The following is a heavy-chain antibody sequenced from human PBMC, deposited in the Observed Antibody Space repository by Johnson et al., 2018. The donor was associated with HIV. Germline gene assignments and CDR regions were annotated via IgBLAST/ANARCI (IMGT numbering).Heavy chain of an antibody. Sequence: QVQVLESGGGVVQPGRSLRLSCAASGFTFSSYAMHWVRQAPGKGLEWVAVISYDGSNKYYADSVKGRFTISRDNSKNTLYVQMNSLRADDTAVYYCARLKDDYGDYWAFDIWGQGTMVTVS. J-gene: IGHJ3*02. V-gene: IGHV3-30*14. CDR3: ARLKDDYGDYWAFDI. CDR1: GFTFSSYA. CDR2: ISYDGSNK. D-gene: IGHD4-17*01.